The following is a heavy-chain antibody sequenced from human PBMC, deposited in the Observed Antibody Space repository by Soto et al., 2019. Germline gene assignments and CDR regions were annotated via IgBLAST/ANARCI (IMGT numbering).Heavy chain of an antibody. V-gene: IGHV4-34*01. CDR2: INHSGST. J-gene: IGHJ4*02. Sequence: QVQLQQWGAGLLKPSETLSITCAVYGGSFSGYYWSWIRQPPGKGLEWIGEINHSGSTNYNPSLKSRVTISVDTSKNQFSLKLSSVTAADTAVYYCARRPLDFWSGYYLDYWGQGTLVTVSS. D-gene: IGHD3-3*01. CDR3: ARRPLDFWSGYYLDY. CDR1: GGSFSGYY.